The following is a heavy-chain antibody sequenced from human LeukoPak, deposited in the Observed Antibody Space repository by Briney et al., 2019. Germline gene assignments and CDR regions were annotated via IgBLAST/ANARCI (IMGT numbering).Heavy chain of an antibody. Sequence: GGSLRLSCAASGFTFDDYAMHWVRQAPGKGLEWVSGISWNSGSIGYADSVKGQFTISRDNAKNSLYLQMNSLRAEDMALYYCAKGGTIFGVVNDPFDYWGQGTLVTVSS. CDR1: GFTFDDYA. CDR2: ISWNSGSI. CDR3: AKGGTIFGVVNDPFDY. D-gene: IGHD3-3*01. V-gene: IGHV3-9*03. J-gene: IGHJ4*02.